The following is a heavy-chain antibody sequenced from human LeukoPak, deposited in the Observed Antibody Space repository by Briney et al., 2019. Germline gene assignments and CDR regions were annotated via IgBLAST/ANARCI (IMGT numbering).Heavy chain of an antibody. CDR1: GFTFSSYA. Sequence: PGGSLRLSCVASGFTFSSYAMNWVRQAPGKGLEWVSAISSSDGSTYYADSVKGRSTISRDNSKNTVYLQMNSLRAEDTAVYYCASSTSCLHHYWGQGTLVTVSS. J-gene: IGHJ4*02. D-gene: IGHD2-2*01. CDR2: ISSSDGST. V-gene: IGHV3-23*01. CDR3: ASSTSCLHHY.